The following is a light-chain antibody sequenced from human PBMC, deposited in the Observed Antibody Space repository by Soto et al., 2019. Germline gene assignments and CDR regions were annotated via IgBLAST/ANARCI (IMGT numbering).Light chain of an antibody. V-gene: IGKV3-15*01. J-gene: IGKJ5*01. Sequence: EIVMTQSPATLSVSLGESVTLSCRASQLFSSNLACYQRRPGQAPRLLIYGSSTRATGVPPRFSGSASGTEFTLTISSLQSEDFGVYYCQQYNDWPRTFGQGTRLEIK. CDR1: QLFSSN. CDR3: QQYNDWPRT. CDR2: GSS.